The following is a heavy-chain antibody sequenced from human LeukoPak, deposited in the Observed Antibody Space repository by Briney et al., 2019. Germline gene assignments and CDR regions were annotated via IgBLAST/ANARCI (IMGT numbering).Heavy chain of an antibody. D-gene: IGHD3-16*01. CDR3: AKVSHWGNYEEY. CDR1: GFTVSDNA. J-gene: IGHJ4*02. CDR2: IYTTGGT. Sequence: PGGSLRLSCTVSGFTVSDNAMSWVRQAPGKGLKWVSFIYTTGGTHNSDSVKGRFTISRDNSKNTLYLQMNSLSAEDTAVYYGAKVSHWGNYEEYWGQGTLVTVSS. V-gene: IGHV3-53*01.